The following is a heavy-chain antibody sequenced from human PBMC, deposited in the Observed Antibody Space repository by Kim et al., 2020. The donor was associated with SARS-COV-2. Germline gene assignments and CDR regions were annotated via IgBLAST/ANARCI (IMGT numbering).Heavy chain of an antibody. CDR3: ARDKGLVPAAIRGAFDI. D-gene: IGHD2-2*02. V-gene: IGHV1-46*01. Sequence: FQGRVTMTRDKSTSTVYMELSSLRSGDTAVYYCARDKGLVPAAIRGAFDIWGQGTMVTVSS. J-gene: IGHJ3*02.